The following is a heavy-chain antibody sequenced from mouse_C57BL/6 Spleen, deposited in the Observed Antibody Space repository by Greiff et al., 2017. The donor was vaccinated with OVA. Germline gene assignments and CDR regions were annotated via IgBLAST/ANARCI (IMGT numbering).Heavy chain of an antibody. Sequence: EVKVVESGGGLVQPGGSLSLSCAASGFTFTDYYMSWVRQPPGKALEWLGFIRNKANGYTTEYSASVKGRFTISRDNSQSILYLQMNALRAEDSATYYCAVLWLEDAMDYWGQGTSVTVSS. CDR2: IRNKANGYTT. CDR1: GFTFTDYY. V-gene: IGHV7-3*01. CDR3: AVLWLEDAMDY. D-gene: IGHD2-2*01. J-gene: IGHJ4*01.